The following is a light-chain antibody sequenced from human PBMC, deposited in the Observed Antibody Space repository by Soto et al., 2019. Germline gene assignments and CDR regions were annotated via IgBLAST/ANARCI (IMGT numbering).Light chain of an antibody. V-gene: IGLV1-51*01. CDR2: YNN. CDR3: GTWDNSLSGWV. J-gene: IGLJ3*02. Sequence: SVLTQPPSVSAAPGQKVTISCSGSTSNIGNNYVSWYQQFPGTAPKLLIIYNNKRPSGIPDRFSGSRSGTSASLDITGLQTGDEADYYCGTWDNSLSGWVFGGGTKVTV. CDR1: TSNIGNNY.